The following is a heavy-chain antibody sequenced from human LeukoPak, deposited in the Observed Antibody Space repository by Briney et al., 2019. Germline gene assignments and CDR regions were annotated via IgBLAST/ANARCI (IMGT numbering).Heavy chain of an antibody. Sequence: SETLSLTCTVSGGSISSGSYYWSWIRQPAGKGLEWIGRIYTSGSTNYNPSLKSRVTISVDTSKNQFSLKLSSVTAADTAVYYCARDRFVDGYPFDYWGQGTLVTVSS. CDR3: ARDRFVDGYPFDY. V-gene: IGHV4-61*02. CDR1: GGSISSGSYY. CDR2: IYTSGST. J-gene: IGHJ4*02. D-gene: IGHD5-24*01.